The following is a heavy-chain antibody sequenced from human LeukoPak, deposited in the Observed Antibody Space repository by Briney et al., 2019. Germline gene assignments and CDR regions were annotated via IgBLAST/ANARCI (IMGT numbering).Heavy chain of an antibody. D-gene: IGHD4/OR15-4a*01. CDR3: ARAPYGVYSGDFYSYYMDV. J-gene: IGHJ6*03. V-gene: IGHV1-69*13. Sequence: SVKVSCKASGGTFSGYAVIWVRQAPGQGLEWMGGTVPLKYAQKFQGRVTFTDESTSTAFMGLSSLTSEDTAVYFCARAPYGVYSGDFYSYYMDVWGKGTTVTVSS. CDR2: TVPL. CDR1: GGTFSGYA.